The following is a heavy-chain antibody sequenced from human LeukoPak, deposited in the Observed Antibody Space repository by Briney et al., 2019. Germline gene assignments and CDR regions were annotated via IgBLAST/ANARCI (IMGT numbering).Heavy chain of an antibody. V-gene: IGHV4-4*07. CDR1: GGSISSYY. Sequence: SETLSLTCTVSGGSISSYYWSWIRQPAGKGLEWIGRIYTSGTTNYNPSLKSRITMSVDTSKNQFSLKMRSVTAADTAVCYCARANHDGSDYWGQGTLVTVSS. CDR3: ARANHDGSDY. D-gene: IGHD3-22*01. J-gene: IGHJ4*02. CDR2: IYTSGTT.